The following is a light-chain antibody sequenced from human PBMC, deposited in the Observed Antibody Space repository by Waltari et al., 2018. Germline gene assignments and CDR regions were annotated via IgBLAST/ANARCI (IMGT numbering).Light chain of an antibody. V-gene: IGLV3-10*01. CDR3: YSTDRTGKQRV. CDR2: EDN. J-gene: IGLJ2*01. CDR1: ALPNKY. Sequence: SYELTQPPSVSASPGQTARTTCSGDALPNKYGYWYQQKSGQAPVLVIYEDNKRRSGIPERFSGSSSGTMVTLTISGAQVEDEGDYYCYSTDRTGKQRVFGGGTKLTVL.